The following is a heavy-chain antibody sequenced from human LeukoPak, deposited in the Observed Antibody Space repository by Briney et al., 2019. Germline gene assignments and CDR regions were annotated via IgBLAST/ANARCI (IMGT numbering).Heavy chain of an antibody. V-gene: IGHV3-7*04. D-gene: IGHD5-24*01. CDR2: IKQDGSKK. Sequence: GGSLRLSCVASGFPFSSYWMTWVRQAPGKGLEWVANIKQDGSKKSYVDSVKGRFTISRDNAKNSLYLQVNSLRAEDTAIYYCTRVGYIDEGIDYWGQGNLVTVSS. CDR1: GFPFSSYW. J-gene: IGHJ4*02. CDR3: TRVGYIDEGIDY.